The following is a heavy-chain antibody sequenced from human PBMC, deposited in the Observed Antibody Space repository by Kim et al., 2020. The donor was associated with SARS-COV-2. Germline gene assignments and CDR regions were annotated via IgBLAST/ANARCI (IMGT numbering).Heavy chain of an antibody. J-gene: IGHJ4*01. CDR2: ISYDGSNK. V-gene: IGHV3-30*04. Sequence: GGSLRLSCAASGFTFSSYAMHWVRQAPGKGLEWVAVISYDGSNKYYADSVKGRFTISRDNSKNTLYLQMNSLRAEDTAVYYCARDGPYIVSTIGYYFDY. CDR3: ARDGPYIVSTIGYYFDY. D-gene: IGHD5-12*01. CDR1: GFTFSSYA.